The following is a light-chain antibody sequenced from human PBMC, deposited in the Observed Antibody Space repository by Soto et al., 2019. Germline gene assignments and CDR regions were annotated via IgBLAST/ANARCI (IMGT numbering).Light chain of an antibody. J-gene: IGLJ2*01. CDR2: EVR. Sequence: QSALTQPASVSGSAGQSITISCSGTMRDVGAYNLVSWYQQHPGTAPKLIIYEVRNRPSGISSRFSGSRSGNTASLTISGLQSEDEGDYYCSSYTSSSTSVVFGGGTKLTVL. CDR1: MRDVGAYNL. V-gene: IGLV2-14*01. CDR3: SSYTSSSTSVV.